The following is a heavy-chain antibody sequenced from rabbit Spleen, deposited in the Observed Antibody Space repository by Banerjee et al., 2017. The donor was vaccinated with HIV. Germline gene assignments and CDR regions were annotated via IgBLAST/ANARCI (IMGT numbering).Heavy chain of an antibody. J-gene: IGHJ4*01. D-gene: IGHD1-1*01. CDR2: IDPVFGIT. V-gene: IGHV1S7*01. CDR3: ARAYASAIGVYIQYFNL. CDR1: GFTLSSYY. Sequence: QLKESGGGLVQPGGSLKLSCKASGFTLSSYYMNWVRQAPGKGLEWIGYIDPVFGITYYANWVNGRFSISRENAQNTVFLQMTSLTAADTATYFCARAYASAIGVYIQYFNLWGQGTLVTVS.